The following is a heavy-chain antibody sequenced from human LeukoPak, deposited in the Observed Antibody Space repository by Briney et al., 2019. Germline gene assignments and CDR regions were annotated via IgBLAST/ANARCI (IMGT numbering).Heavy chain of an antibody. J-gene: IGHJ3*02. CDR2: FDPEDGET. V-gene: IGHV1-24*01. D-gene: IGHD3-10*01. Sequence: ASVKVSCKVSGYTLTELSMHWVRQAPGKGLEWMGGFDPEDGETIYAQKFQGRVTMTEDTSTDTAYMELSSLRSEDTAVYYCATGQHGSGSPEAFDIWGQGTMVTVSS. CDR1: GYTLTELS. CDR3: ATGQHGSGSPEAFDI.